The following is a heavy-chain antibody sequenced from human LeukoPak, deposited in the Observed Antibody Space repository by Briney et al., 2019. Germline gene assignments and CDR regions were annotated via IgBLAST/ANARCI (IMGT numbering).Heavy chain of an antibody. CDR3: AREQVDTALD. CDR2: ISGSGGST. J-gene: IGHJ4*02. D-gene: IGHD5-18*01. V-gene: IGHV3-23*01. CDR1: GFTFSSYA. Sequence: GGSLRLSCAASGFTFSSYAMSWVRQAPGKGLEWVSVISGSGGSTYYADSVRGRFTISRDNSKFTLYMQMNSLRAEDTAGYYCAREQVDTALDWGQGTLVTVSS.